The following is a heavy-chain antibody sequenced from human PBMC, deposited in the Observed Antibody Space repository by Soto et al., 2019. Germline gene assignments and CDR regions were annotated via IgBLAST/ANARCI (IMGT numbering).Heavy chain of an antibody. CDR2: ITGNGRNT. J-gene: IGHJ5*02. CDR1: GFTFSSHG. Sequence: PWGSLRLSCATSGFTFSSHGMSWVRQAPGKGLDWVSGITGNGRNTYYADSVKGRFTISRDNSKNTLFLQMNSLRADDTAVYYCAKYAISNDGLWLLDSWGQGTVVTVSS. V-gene: IGHV3-23*01. D-gene: IGHD2-2*01. CDR3: AKYAISNDGLWLLDS.